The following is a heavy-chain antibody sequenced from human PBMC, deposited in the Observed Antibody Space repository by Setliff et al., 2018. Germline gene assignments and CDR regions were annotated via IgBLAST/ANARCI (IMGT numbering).Heavy chain of an antibody. D-gene: IGHD6-19*01. J-gene: IGHJ3*02. CDR1: GYSFTSYW. V-gene: IGHV5-51*01. CDR3: ARQAVAGNDAFDI. Sequence: PGESLKISCKGSGYSFTSYWIGWVRQMPGKGLEWMGIIYPGDSDTRYSPSFQGQVTISADKSISTAYLQWSSLKASDTARYYCARQAVAGNDAFDIWGQGTMVTVSS. CDR2: IYPGDSDT.